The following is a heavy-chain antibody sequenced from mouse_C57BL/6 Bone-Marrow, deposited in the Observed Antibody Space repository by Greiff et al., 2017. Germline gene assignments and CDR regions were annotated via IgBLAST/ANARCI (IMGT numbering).Heavy chain of an antibody. J-gene: IGHJ1*03. CDR1: GYTFTSYW. D-gene: IGHD2-4*01. CDR3: ARDYYDYDDWYFDV. Sequence: QVQLQQPGAELVMPGASVKLSCKASGYTFTSYWMHWVKQRPGQGLEWIGEIDPSDSYTNYNQKFKGKSTLTVDKSSSTAYMPLSSLTSEDSAVYYCARDYYDYDDWYFDVWGTGTTVTVSS. CDR2: IDPSDSYT. V-gene: IGHV1-69*01.